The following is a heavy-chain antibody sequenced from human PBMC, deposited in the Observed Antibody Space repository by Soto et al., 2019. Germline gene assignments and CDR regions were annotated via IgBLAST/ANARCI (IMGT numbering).Heavy chain of an antibody. D-gene: IGHD3-3*01. Sequence: SETLSLTCTVSGGSVSSGSYYWSWIRQPPGKGLEWIGYIYYSGSTNYNPSLKSQVTISVDTSKNQFSLKLSSVTAADTALYYCARDRPYYDFWSNQNWFDPWGQGTLVTVSS. V-gene: IGHV4-61*01. J-gene: IGHJ5*02. CDR3: ARDRPYYDFWSNQNWFDP. CDR2: IYYSGST. CDR1: GGSVSSGSYY.